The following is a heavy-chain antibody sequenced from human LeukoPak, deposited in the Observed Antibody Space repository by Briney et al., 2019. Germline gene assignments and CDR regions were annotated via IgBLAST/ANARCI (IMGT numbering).Heavy chain of an antibody. CDR1: GFTFGNYW. CDR2: IKQDGSEK. J-gene: IGHJ4*02. CDR3: TREARVSHY. D-gene: IGHD5/OR15-5a*01. Sequence: GRSLRLSCAASGFTFGNYWMSWVRQAPGKGLEWVANIKQDGSEKYYVDSVKGRFTISRDNARNSLYLQMNSLRAEDTAVYYCTREARVSHYWGQGTLVTVSS. V-gene: IGHV3-7*01.